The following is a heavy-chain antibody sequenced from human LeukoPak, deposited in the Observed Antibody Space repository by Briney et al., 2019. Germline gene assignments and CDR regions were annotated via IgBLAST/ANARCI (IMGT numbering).Heavy chain of an antibody. D-gene: IGHD3-22*01. J-gene: IGHJ5*02. V-gene: IGHV4-61*09. CDR1: GDSIAGDTYY. Sequence: SQTLSLTCTVSGDSIAGDTYYWSWVRQPAGKGLEWIGEINHSGSTNYNPSLKSRVTISVDTSKNQFSLKLSSVTAADTAVYYCASDSSGYPNWFDPWGQGTLVTVSS. CDR2: INHSGST. CDR3: ASDSSGYPNWFDP.